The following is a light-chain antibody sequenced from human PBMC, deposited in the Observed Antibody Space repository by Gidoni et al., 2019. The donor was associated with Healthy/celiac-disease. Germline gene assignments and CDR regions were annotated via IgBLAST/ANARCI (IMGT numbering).Light chain of an antibody. J-gene: IGKJ1*01. V-gene: IGKV2-29*02. CDR2: EVS. Sequence: DIVMTPTPLSLSVTPGQPAFISCKSSQSLLHSDGKTYLSWYLQKPGQSPQLLIYEVSSRLSGVPDRFSGSGSGTDFTLKISRVEAEDAVVYYCMQGMHLWTFGQGTKVEIK. CDR3: MQGMHLWT. CDR1: QSLLHSDGKTY.